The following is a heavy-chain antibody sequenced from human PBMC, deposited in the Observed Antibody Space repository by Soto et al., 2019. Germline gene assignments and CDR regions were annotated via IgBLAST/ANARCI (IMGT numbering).Heavy chain of an antibody. CDR2: IYSGGNT. V-gene: IGHV3-53*01. J-gene: IGHJ4*02. Sequence: SGGSLRLSCEVSGLSVTANYMSWVRQAPGKGLEWVSLIYSGGNTYYIDSVKGRFSISRDISKNTLYLQMNSLRAEDTAVYYCHGYGYWGQGT. D-gene: IGHD5-12*01. CDR1: GLSVTANY. CDR3: HGYGY.